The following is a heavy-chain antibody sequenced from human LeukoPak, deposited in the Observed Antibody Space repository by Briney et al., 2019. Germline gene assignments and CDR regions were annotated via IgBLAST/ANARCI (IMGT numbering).Heavy chain of an antibody. CDR2: IIPILGIA. J-gene: IGHJ4*02. D-gene: IGHD2-2*01. CDR1: GYTFTSYG. Sequence: SVKVSCKASGYTFTSYGISWVRQAPGQGLEWMGRIIPILGIANYAQKFQGRVTITADKSTSTAYMELSSLRSEDTAVYYCARDFPGHCSSTSCHHHFDYWGQGTLATVSS. CDR3: ARDFPGHCSSTSCHHHFDY. V-gene: IGHV1-69*04.